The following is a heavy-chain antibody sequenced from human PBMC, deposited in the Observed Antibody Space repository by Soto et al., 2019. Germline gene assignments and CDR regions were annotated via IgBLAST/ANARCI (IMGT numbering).Heavy chain of an antibody. CDR2: IYYSGST. CDR1: GGSISSYY. D-gene: IGHD6-6*01. V-gene: IGHV4-59*01. CDR3: VRLNSSSAGLSSHYGMDV. J-gene: IGHJ6*02. Sequence: PSETLSLSCTVSGGSISSYYWSWIRQPPGKGLEWIGYIYYSGSTNYNPSLKSRVTISVDTSKNQFSLKLSSVTAADTAVYYSVRLNSSSAGLSSHYGMDVWGQGTTVTVSS.